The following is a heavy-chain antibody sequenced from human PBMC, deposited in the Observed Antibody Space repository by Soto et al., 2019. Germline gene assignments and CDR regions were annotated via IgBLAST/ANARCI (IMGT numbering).Heavy chain of an antibody. CDR1: GFTFNNYD. D-gene: IGHD1-20*01. J-gene: IGHJ4*02. CDR3: AKDRITGLFDY. V-gene: IGHV3-30*18. CDR2: ISYDGSNK. Sequence: QVQLVESGGGVVQPGRSLRLSCAASGFTFNNYDMHWVRQAPGKGLEWVAVISYDGSNKYYAVSVKGRLTISRDTSKNTLYLQMNSLRAEDTAVYYCAKDRITGLFDYWGQGTLVTVSS.